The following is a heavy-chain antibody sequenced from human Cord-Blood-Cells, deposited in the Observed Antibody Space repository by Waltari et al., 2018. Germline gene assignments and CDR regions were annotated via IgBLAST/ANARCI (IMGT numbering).Heavy chain of an antibody. CDR3: ARAANWGYWYFDL. D-gene: IGHD7-27*01. V-gene: IGHV3-48*02. J-gene: IGHJ2*01. CDR1: GFTFSRSS. Sequence: EVQLLESGGGLVQPGGSLSLSLAASGFTFSRSSTHWVRPAPGKGLEWVSNISSSSSTIYYADSVKGRFTISRDNAKNSLYLQMNSLRDEDTAVYYCARAANWGYWYFDLWGRGTLVTVSS. CDR2: ISSSSSTI.